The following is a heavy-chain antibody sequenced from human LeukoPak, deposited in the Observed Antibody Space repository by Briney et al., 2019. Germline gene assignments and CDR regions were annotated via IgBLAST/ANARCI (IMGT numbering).Heavy chain of an antibody. CDR3: AREPTNGLLLLGYFDY. CDR2: IIPVLGIA. J-gene: IGHJ4*02. V-gene: IGHV1-69*04. D-gene: IGHD3-10*01. CDR1: GGTFSSYA. Sequence: SVKVSCKASGGTFSSYAISWVRQAPGQGLEWMGRIIPVLGIANYAQKFQGRVTITADKSTSTAYMELSSLRSDDTAVYYCAREPTNGLLLLGYFDYWGQGTLVTVSS.